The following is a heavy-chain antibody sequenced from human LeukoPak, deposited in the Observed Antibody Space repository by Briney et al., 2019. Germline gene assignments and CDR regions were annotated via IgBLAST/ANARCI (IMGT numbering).Heavy chain of an antibody. CDR1: GFTFSSYG. CDR3: AKDIGAAGTDF. D-gene: IGHD6-13*01. Sequence: GRSLRLSCAASGFTFSSYGTHWVRQAPGKGLEWVAVIWYDGSNKYYADSVKGRFTISRDNSKNTLYLQMNSLRAEDTAVYYCAKDIGAAGTDFWGQGTLVTVSS. CDR2: IWYDGSNK. V-gene: IGHV3-33*06. J-gene: IGHJ4*02.